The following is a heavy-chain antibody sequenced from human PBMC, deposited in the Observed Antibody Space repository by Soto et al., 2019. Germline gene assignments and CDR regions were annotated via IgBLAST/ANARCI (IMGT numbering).Heavy chain of an antibody. CDR2: MNPNSGNT. V-gene: IGHV1-8*01. CDR3: AREKSYGYADY. CDR1: GYTFTSYD. J-gene: IGHJ4*02. Sequence: QVQLVQSGAEVKKPGASVKVSCKASGYTFTSYDINWVRQATGQGLEWMGGMNPNSGNTGYAQKLQGRVTRTRNNSISTAYMELSSLRSEDTAVYDCAREKSYGYADYWGQGTLVPVSS. D-gene: IGHD3-16*01.